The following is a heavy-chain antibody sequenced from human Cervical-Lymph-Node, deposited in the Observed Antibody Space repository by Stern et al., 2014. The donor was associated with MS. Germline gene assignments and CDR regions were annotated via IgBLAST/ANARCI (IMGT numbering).Heavy chain of an antibody. CDR1: GYNFTNFW. D-gene: IGHD2-21*02. CDR2: IYPGASEA. J-gene: IGHJ6*02. CDR3: ARQRGTSGTGGYFGMDV. Sequence: VQLVESGAEVKKPGESLKISCKGSGYNFTNFWIGWVRQMPGQNLEWMGIIYPGASEARYSPSFQGQVTTSADKSTSTAYLQWGNLKASDTAKYYCARQRGTSGTGGYFGMDVWGQGTTVTVSS. V-gene: IGHV5-51*01.